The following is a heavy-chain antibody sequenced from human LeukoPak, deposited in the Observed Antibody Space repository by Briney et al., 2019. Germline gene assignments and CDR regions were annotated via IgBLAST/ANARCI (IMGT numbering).Heavy chain of an antibody. CDR3: ARVRVGAYYYMDV. V-gene: IGHV3-48*01. CDR1: GFTFSSYG. J-gene: IGHJ6*03. Sequence: GGSLRLSCAASGFTFSSYGMHWVRQAPGKGLEWVSYISSSSSTIYYADSVKGRFTISRDNAKNSLYLQMNSLRAEDTAVYYCARVRVGAYYYMDVWGKGTTVTISS. CDR2: ISSSSSTI. D-gene: IGHD1-26*01.